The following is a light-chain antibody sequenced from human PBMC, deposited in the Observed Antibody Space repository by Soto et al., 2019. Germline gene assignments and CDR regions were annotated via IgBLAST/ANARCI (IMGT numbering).Light chain of an antibody. CDR1: RGIRTD. CDR3: MQGTHWPPT. Sequence: MTQSPSSLSASVGDTVTITCRASRGIRTDLGWYRQRPGQSPRRLIYKLSNRDSGVPDRFSGSGSGTDFTLKISRVEAEDVGVYYCMQGTHWPPTFGQGTKVDI. J-gene: IGKJ1*01. CDR2: KLS. V-gene: IGKV2-30*01.